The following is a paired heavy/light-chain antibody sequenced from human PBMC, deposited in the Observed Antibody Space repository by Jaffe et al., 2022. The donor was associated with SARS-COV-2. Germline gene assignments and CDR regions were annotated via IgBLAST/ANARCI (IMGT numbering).Light chain of an antibody. J-gene: IGKJ2*01. Sequence: DIVMTQTPLSSPVTLGQPASISCRSSQSLVHSNGNTYLSWLQQRPGQPPRLLIYQISKRFSGVPDRFSGSGAGTDFTLKISRVEAEDAGVYYCMQVTQFPHTFGQGTKLEI. CDR3: MQVTQFPHT. CDR2: QIS. CDR1: QSLVHSNGNTY. V-gene: IGKV2-24*01.
Heavy chain of an antibody. CDR3: ARGGDGAVDY. D-gene: IGHD3-10*01. Sequence: EVQLVESGGDLVQPGGSLRLSCAASGFPLSSHWMHWVRQAPGKGLVWVSFITIDGSRTDYADSVKGRFTISRDNAKNTLYLQMNSLTAEDTAVYFCARGGDGAVDYWGPGTLVTVSS. J-gene: IGHJ4*02. V-gene: IGHV3-74*01. CDR2: ITIDGSRT. CDR1: GFPLSSHW.